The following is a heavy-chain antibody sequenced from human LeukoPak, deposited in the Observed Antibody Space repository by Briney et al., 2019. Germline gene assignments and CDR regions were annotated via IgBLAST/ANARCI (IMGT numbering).Heavy chain of an antibody. J-gene: IGHJ5*02. CDR3: ARGSSGYYPISPNWFDP. Sequence: SGGSLRLSCAASGFTFSSYSMNWVRQAPGKGLEWVSSISSSSSYIYYADSVKGRFTISRDNAKNSLYLQMNSLRAEDTAVYYCARGSSGYYPISPNWFDPWGQGTLVTVSS. CDR1: GFTFSSYS. V-gene: IGHV3-21*01. CDR2: ISSSSSYI. D-gene: IGHD3-22*01.